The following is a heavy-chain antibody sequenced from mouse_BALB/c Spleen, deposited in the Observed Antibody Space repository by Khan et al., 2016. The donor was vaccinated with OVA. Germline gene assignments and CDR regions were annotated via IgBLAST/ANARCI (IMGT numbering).Heavy chain of an antibody. J-gene: IGHJ3*01. V-gene: IGHV3-8*02. CDR3: ACELRGFAY. CDR1: GDSITSGY. Sequence: EVKREESGPSLVKPSQTLSLTCSVTGDSITSGYWNWIRKFPGNKLEYMGYISYSGNTYYNPSLKSRISITRDTSKNQNYLQLNSVTTDDTATYYCACELRGFAYWSQGTLVTVSA. CDR2: ISYSGNT. D-gene: IGHD1-1*01.